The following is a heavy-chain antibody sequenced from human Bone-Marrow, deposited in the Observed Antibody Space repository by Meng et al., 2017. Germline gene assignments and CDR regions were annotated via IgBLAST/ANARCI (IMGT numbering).Heavy chain of an antibody. CDR3: ARNGHYSMDF. J-gene: IGHJ6*02. Sequence: QLQLQESGPGLVKPSETLSLTCTVSGGSIGSSSYYWGWIRQPPGKGLEWIGEILHSGSTTYNAALKSRVIMSVDTFNNHFSLELSSVTAADTAVYFCARNGHYSMDFWGQGTTVTVSS. CDR1: GGSIGSSSYY. V-gene: IGHV4-39*07. CDR2: ILHSGST. D-gene: IGHD2-8*01.